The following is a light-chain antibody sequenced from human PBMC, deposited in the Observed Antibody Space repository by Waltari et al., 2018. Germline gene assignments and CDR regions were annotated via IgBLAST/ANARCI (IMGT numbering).Light chain of an antibody. V-gene: IGKV1-16*01. J-gene: IGKJ1*01. Sequence: DIQMTQSPSSLSASVGDTVTITCRASQDISSYLAWYQQKPGEAPKLLIYAASNLQSGVPSRFSGSGSGSDFTLTISSLQPEDFATYYCQQHNNPPLTFGQGTKVEIK. CDR2: AAS. CDR3: QQHNNPPLT. CDR1: QDISSY.